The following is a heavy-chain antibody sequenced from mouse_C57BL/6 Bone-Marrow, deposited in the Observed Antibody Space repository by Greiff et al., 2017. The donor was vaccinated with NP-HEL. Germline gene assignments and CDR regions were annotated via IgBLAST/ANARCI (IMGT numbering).Heavy chain of an antibody. J-gene: IGHJ4*01. V-gene: IGHV5-4*01. CDR1: GFTFSSYA. CDR3: ARGPSITTVVAYYAMDY. CDR2: ISDGGSYT. D-gene: IGHD1-1*01. Sequence: DVQLVESGGGLVKPGGSLKLSCAASGFTFSSYAMSWVRQTPEKRLEWVATISDGGSYTYYPDNVKGRFTISRDNAKNNLYLQMSHLKSEDTAMYYCARGPSITTVVAYYAMDYWGQGTSVTVSS.